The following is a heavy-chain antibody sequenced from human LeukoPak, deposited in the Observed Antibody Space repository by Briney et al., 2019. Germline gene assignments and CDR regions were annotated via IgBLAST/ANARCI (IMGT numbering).Heavy chain of an antibody. CDR1: GGTFSSYA. CDR3: ARARYYWLFDY. J-gene: IGHJ4*02. D-gene: IGHD3-10*01. V-gene: IGHV1-69*05. CDR2: IIPIFGTA. Sequence: SVKVSCKASGGTFSSYAISWVRQAPGQGLEWMGRIIPIFGTANYAQKFQGRVTITTDESTSTAYMELSSLRSEGTAGYYCARARYYWLFDYWGQGTLVTVSS.